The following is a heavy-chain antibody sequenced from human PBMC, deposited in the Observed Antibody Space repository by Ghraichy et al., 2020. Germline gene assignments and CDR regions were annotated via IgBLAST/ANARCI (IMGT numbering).Heavy chain of an antibody. CDR2: IDWDDDK. V-gene: IGHV2-70*04. Sequence: SGPTLVKPTQTLTLTCTFSGFSLSTSGMRVSWIRQPPGKALEWLARIDWDDDKFYSTSLKTRLTISKDTSKNQVVLTMTNMDPVDTATYYCARSSRSERWLQSDPDYGMDVWGQGTTVTVSS. CDR3: ARSSRSERWLQSDPDYGMDV. D-gene: IGHD5-24*01. J-gene: IGHJ6*02. CDR1: GFSLSTSGMR.